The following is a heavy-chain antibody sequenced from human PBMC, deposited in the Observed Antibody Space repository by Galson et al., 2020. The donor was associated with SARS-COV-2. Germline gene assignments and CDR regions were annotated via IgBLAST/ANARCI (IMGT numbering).Heavy chain of an antibody. V-gene: IGHV4-34*01. Sequence: SETLSLTCAVYGGSFSGYYWSWIRQPPGKGLEWIGEINHSGSTNYNPSLKSRVTISVDTSKNQFSLKLSSVTAADTAVYYCASNTNYYYYYGIDVWGQGTTVTVSS. D-gene: IGHD2-2*01. CDR1: GGSFSGYY. J-gene: IGHJ6*02. CDR3: ASNTNYYYYYGIDV. CDR2: INHSGST.